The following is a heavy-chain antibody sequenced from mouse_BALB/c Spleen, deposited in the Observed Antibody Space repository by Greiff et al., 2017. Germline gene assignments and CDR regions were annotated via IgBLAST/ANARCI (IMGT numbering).Heavy chain of an antibody. Sequence: DVKLQESGPGLVKPSQSLSLTCSVTGYSITSGYYWNWIRQFPGNKLEWMGYISYDGSNNYNPSLKNRISITRDTSKNQFFLKLNSVTTEDTATYYCARVDYYGSSYHYFDYWGQGTTLTVSS. CDR2: ISYDGSN. V-gene: IGHV3-6*02. J-gene: IGHJ2*01. D-gene: IGHD1-1*01. CDR3: ARVDYYGSSYHYFDY. CDR1: GYSITSGYY.